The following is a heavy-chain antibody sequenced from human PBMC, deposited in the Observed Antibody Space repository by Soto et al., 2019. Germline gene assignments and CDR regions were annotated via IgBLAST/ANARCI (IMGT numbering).Heavy chain of an antibody. Sequence: EASVKVSCKASGYTFTSYGISWVRQAPGQGLEWMGWISAYNGNTNYAQKLQGRVTMTTDTSTSTAYMELRSLRSDDTAVYYCARTPNYYDSSGYDDYWGQGTLVTVS. CDR1: GYTFTSYG. CDR3: ARTPNYYDSSGYDDY. CDR2: ISAYNGNT. D-gene: IGHD3-22*01. V-gene: IGHV1-18*04. J-gene: IGHJ4*02.